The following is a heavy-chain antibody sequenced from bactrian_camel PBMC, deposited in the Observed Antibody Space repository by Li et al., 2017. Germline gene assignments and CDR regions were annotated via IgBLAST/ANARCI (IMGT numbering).Heavy chain of an antibody. Sequence: HVQLVESGGGLVQPGGSLRLSCAASGFTFSNSWMHWVRQAPGKGLEWVASIFTGDGSTNSADSAKGRFAVSRDNTKNMLYLQMNSLKPEDTAVCYCAAADAAGDCGSPSEYQYWGQGTQVTVS. CDR3: AAADAAGDCGSPSEYQY. CDR2: IFTGDGST. D-gene: IGHD4*01. CDR1: GFTFSNSW. V-gene: IGHV3S6*01. J-gene: IGHJ4*01.